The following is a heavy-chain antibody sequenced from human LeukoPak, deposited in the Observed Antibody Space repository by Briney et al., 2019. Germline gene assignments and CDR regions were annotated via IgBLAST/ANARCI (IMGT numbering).Heavy chain of an antibody. CDR3: ARGSGGFYY. D-gene: IGHD3-10*01. CDR1: GFTFSSYG. CDR2: ISSDGSNK. J-gene: IGHJ4*02. Sequence: GGSLRLSCAASGFTFSSYGMSWVRQAPGKGLEWVGVISSDGSNKYYADSVKGRFTISRDNSKNTLYLQMNILRSEDTAVYYCARGSGGFYYWGEGTQVTVS. V-gene: IGHV3-30*03.